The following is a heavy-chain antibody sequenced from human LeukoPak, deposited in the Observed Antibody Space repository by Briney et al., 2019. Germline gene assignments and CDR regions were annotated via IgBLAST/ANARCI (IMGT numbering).Heavy chain of an antibody. V-gene: IGHV1-18*01. D-gene: IGHD6-19*01. Sequence: ASVKVSCKAPGYTFTSYGISWVRQARGQGLEWMGWISAYNGNTNYAQKLQGRVTMTTDTSTSTAYMELRSLRSDDTAVYYCARDDIAVAAPRYYGMDVWGQGTTVTVSS. CDR3: ARDDIAVAAPRYYGMDV. CDR1: GYTFTSYG. J-gene: IGHJ6*02. CDR2: ISAYNGNT.